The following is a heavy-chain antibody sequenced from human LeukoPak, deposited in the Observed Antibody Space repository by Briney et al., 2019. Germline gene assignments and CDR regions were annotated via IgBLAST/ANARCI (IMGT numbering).Heavy chain of an antibody. Sequence: GRSQRLSCAASGFTLSSYAMRWGRQAPGKGLEWVAVISYDGSNKYYADSVKGRFTISRDNAKNSLCMQINRQTTEDTAVYYCARDALSPFIVASIRYFDYWGQGTLVTVSS. D-gene: IGHD5-12*01. CDR1: GFTLSSYA. J-gene: IGHJ4*02. CDR2: ISYDGSNK. CDR3: ARDALSPFIVASIRYFDY. V-gene: IGHV3-30*04.